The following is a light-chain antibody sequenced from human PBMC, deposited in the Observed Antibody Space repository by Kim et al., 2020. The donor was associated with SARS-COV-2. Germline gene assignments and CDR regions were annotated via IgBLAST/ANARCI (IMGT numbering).Light chain of an antibody. V-gene: IGLV5-45*03. CDR3: MIWHSSAWV. CDR1: SGINVGTSS. Sequence: QPVLTQPSSLSASPGASASLTCTLRSGINVGTSSIFWYQQNPGSPPHYLLRYKSDSDKQQGSGVPSRFSGSKDASANAAILLISGLQSEDEADYYCMIWHSSAWVFGGGTQLTVL. J-gene: IGLJ3*02. CDR2: YKSDSDK.